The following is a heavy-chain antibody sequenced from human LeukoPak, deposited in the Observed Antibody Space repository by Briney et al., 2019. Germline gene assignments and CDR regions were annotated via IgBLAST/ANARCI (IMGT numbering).Heavy chain of an antibody. V-gene: IGHV4-39*01. J-gene: IGHJ4*02. CDR2: IYYSGRT. CDR3: ARLASYYDFWSGYYPLLFDY. CDR1: GGSISSSSYY. Sequence: SETLSLTCTVSGGSISSSSYYWGWIRQPPGKGLEWIGSIYYSGRTYYNPSLKSRVTISVDPSKNQFSLKLSSVTAADTAVYYCARLASYYDFWSGYYPLLFDYWGQGTLVTVSS. D-gene: IGHD3-3*01.